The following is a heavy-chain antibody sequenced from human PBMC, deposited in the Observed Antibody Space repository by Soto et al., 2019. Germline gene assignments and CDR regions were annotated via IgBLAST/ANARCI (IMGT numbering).Heavy chain of an antibody. V-gene: IGHV1-8*02. J-gene: IGHJ5*02. CDR2: MNPGSGQT. D-gene: IGHD6-13*01. Sequence: QVQLVQSGDEVKEPGASVRVSCEASGYTFINFDISWVRQAAGQGLEWLGWMNPGSGQTGYASKFQGRVAMTRDASTGTSNLELSSLTSDDTAVYYCARMASAGTLNWFDPWGQGTLGTVSS. CDR3: ARMASAGTLNWFDP. CDR1: GYTFINFD.